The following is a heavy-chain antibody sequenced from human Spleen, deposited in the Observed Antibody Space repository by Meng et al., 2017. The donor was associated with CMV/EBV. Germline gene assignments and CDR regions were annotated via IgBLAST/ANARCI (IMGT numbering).Heavy chain of an antibody. CDR2: FDPEDGET. D-gene: IGHD2-15*01. V-gene: IGHV1-24*01. J-gene: IGHJ4*02. CDR3: TTDDLCNGGICSVAY. CDR1: GYNLIELS. Sequence: ASVKVSCKVSGYNLIELSMQWVRQAPGKGLEWMGSFDPEDGETIYAQKFQGRVTLTEDTSTNTAYMELSGLRSDDTAVYYCTTDDLCNGGICSVAYWGQGTLVTVSS.